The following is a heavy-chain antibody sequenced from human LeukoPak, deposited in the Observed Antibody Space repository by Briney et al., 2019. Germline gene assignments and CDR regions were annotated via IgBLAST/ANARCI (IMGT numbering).Heavy chain of an antibody. Sequence: SQTLPLTCTVSGGSISSGSYYLSWIRHPAGKGLEWIGRIYTSGGTNYNPSLKSRVTISVDTSKNQFSLKLSSVTAADTAVYYCARWENYYYYMDVWGKGTTVTVSS. CDR2: IYTSGGT. V-gene: IGHV4-61*02. CDR3: ARWENYYYYMDV. J-gene: IGHJ6*03. CDR1: GGSISSGSYY. D-gene: IGHD1-26*01.